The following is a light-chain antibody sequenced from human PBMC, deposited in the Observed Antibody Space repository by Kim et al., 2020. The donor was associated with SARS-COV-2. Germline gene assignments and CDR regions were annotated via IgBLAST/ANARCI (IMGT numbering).Light chain of an antibody. V-gene: IGKV3-20*01. CDR2: GAS. CDR1: QSINSEY. CDR3: QQLWA. J-gene: IGKJ1*01. Sequence: SLSLSPGQRATLSCRASQSINSEYLAWYQQKFGQAPRLLIYGASTTATGIPDRFSGSGSGTDFTLTISILEPEDFAVYYCQQLWAFGQGTKVDIK.